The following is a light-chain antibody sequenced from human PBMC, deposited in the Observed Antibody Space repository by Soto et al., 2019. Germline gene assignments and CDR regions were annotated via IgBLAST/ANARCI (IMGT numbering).Light chain of an antibody. CDR3: QPYKNWPSWT. CDR2: DAS. J-gene: IGKJ1*01. Sequence: EIVMTQSPATLSVSPGERATLSCRASQSIRSSLAWYQQKPGQAPRLLIYDASTRDTGIPARFSGSGSGTEFTLTISSLQSEDYAVYYCQPYKNWPSWTFGQGTKVDIK. CDR1: QSIRSS. V-gene: IGKV3D-15*01.